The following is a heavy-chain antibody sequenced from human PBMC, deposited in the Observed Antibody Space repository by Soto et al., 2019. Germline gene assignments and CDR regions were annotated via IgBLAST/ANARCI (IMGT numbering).Heavy chain of an antibody. CDR1: GGSISSYY. Sequence: SETLSLTCTVSGGSISSYYWSWIRQPPGKGLEWIGYIYYSGSTNYNPSLKSRVTISVDTSKNQFSLKLSSVTAADTAVYYCARAAPKGHDAFDIWGQGTMVTVSS. CDR3: ARAAPKGHDAFDI. V-gene: IGHV4-59*08. CDR2: IYYSGST. J-gene: IGHJ3*02.